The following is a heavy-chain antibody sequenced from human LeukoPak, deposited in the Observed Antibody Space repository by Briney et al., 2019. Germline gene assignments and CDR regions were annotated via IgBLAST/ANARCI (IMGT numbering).Heavy chain of an antibody. V-gene: IGHV4-39*01. Sequence: KPSETLSLTCSVSGXSIRSSSYYWGWIRQPPGKGLEWIGSIYYSGSTYYNPSLKNRATISVDTSKNQFSLKLTSVTAADTAVFYCAPTRRSGTYLEAFDIWGQGTMVTISS. CDR2: IYYSGST. D-gene: IGHD1-26*01. CDR1: GXSIRSSSYY. CDR3: APTRRSGTYLEAFDI. J-gene: IGHJ3*02.